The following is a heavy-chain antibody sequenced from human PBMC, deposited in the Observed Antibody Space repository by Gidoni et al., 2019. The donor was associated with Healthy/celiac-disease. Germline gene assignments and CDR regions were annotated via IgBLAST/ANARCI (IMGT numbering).Heavy chain of an antibody. D-gene: IGHD4-17*01. Sequence: EVQLVESGGGLVKPVGSLRLSCAASGFTFSNAWMSWVRQAPGKGLEWVGRIKSKTDGGKTDYAAPVKGRFTISRDDSKNTLYLQMNSLKTEDTAVYYCTTQFVTTRDYWGQGTLVTVSS. CDR3: TTQFVTTRDY. CDR2: IKSKTDGGKT. V-gene: IGHV3-15*01. J-gene: IGHJ4*02. CDR1: GFTFSNAW.